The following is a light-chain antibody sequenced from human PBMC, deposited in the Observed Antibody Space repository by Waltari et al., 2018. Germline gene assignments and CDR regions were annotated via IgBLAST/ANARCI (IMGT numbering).Light chain of an antibody. J-gene: IGKJ4*01. CDR3: LQYNSNPLT. Sequence: DSQMTQSPSSLSASAGHRVTITCRASQGISTYLNWYQQKPGKAPKRLIYAASSLESGVPSRFSGSGSGTDFTLTISSLQPEDFATYYCLQYNSNPLTFGGGTKVEIK. CDR2: AAS. V-gene: IGKV1-17*01. CDR1: QGISTY.